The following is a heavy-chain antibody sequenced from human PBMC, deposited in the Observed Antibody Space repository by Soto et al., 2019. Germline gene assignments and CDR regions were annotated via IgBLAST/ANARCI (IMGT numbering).Heavy chain of an antibody. CDR2: IIPIFGTA. D-gene: IGHD5-18*01. Sequence: ASVKVSCKASGGTFSSYAISWVRQAPGQGLEWMGGIIPIFGTANYAQKFQGRVTITADESTSTAYMELSSLRSEDTAVYYCARGSSYPYGMEVWGQGTTVTVSS. CDR1: GGTFSSYA. CDR3: ARGSSYPYGMEV. V-gene: IGHV1-69*13. J-gene: IGHJ6*02.